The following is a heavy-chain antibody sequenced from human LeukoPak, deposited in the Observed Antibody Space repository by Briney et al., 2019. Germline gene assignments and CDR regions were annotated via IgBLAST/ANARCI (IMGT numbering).Heavy chain of an antibody. CDR1: GGSISNNY. V-gene: IGHV4-59*08. Sequence: SETLSLTCTVSGGSISNNYWGWIRQPPGKGLEWFGYMYYGGSTNYNPSLKSRVTISVDTSKNQFSLKLSSVTAADTAVYYCARRATVSTLSAHYYYYAMDVWGQGTTVTVSS. J-gene: IGHJ6*02. D-gene: IGHD4-17*01. CDR3: ARRATVSTLSAHYYYYAMDV. CDR2: MYYGGST.